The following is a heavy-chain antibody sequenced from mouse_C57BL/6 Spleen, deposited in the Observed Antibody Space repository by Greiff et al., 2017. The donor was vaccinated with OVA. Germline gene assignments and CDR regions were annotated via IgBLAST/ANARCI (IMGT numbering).Heavy chain of an antibody. CDR2: IDPSDSYT. CDR3: ARHSNPFYAMDY. Sequence: VQLQQPGAELVMPGASVKLSCKASGYTFTSYWMHWVKQRPGQGLEWIGEIDPSDSYTNYNQKFKGKSTLTVDKSSSTAYMQLSSLTSEDSAVYYCARHSNPFYAMDYWGQGTSVTVSS. CDR1: GYTFTSYW. D-gene: IGHD2-5*01. J-gene: IGHJ4*01. V-gene: IGHV1-69*01.